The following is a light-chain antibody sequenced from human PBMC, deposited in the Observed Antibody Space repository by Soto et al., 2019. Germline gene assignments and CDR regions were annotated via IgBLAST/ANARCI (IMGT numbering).Light chain of an antibody. Sequence: EIVLTQSPATLSLSPGERATLSCRASQSISSYLAWYQQKPGQAPRLLIYDASNRATGIPARFSGSGSGTDFTLTISSLEPEDFAVHYCHQRANWPPFTFGGGTKVEI. CDR3: HQRANWPPFT. V-gene: IGKV3-11*01. J-gene: IGKJ4*01. CDR1: QSISSY. CDR2: DAS.